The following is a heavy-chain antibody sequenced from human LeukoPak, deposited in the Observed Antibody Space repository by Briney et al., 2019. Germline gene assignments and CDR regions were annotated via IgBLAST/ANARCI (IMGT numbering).Heavy chain of an antibody. D-gene: IGHD3-10*01. CDR1: GGSISSSGYY. CDR2: IYYSGST. J-gene: IGHJ6*02. CDR3: ARDAEYYYGSGSYSSGIDV. Sequence: PSQTLSLTCTVSGGSISSSGYYWSRIRQHPGKGLEWIGYIYYSGSTYYNPSLKSRVTISADTSKNQFSLKLSSVTAADTAVYYCARDAEYYYGSGSYSSGIDVWGQGTTVTVSS. V-gene: IGHV4-31*03.